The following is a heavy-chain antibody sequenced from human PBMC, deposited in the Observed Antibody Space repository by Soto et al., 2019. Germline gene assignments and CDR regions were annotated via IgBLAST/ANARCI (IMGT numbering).Heavy chain of an antibody. D-gene: IGHD5-18*01. Sequence: SETLSLTCTVSGDSISSNNNYWSWIRQPPGEGLEWIGFISYSGTPSYSPSLKSRVAISLDTSKNQFSLSLSSVTAADTAVYYCPRGRGCSYGLNPWGQGTLVTVSS. CDR3: PRGRGCSYGLNP. J-gene: IGHJ5*02. CDR1: GDSISSNNNY. V-gene: IGHV4-30-4*01. CDR2: ISYSGTP.